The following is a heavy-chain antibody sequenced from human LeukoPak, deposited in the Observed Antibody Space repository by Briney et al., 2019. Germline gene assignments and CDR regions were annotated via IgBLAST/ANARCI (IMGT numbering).Heavy chain of an antibody. CDR2: TYYRPQWKT. V-gene: IGHV6-1*01. CDR1: GDSVSSNSVT. CDR3: ARATSMNFDY. J-gene: IGHJ4*02. Sequence: SQTLSLTCAISGDSVSSNSVTWNWIRQSPSRGLEWLGRTYYRPQWKTDYSASVKSRIAVTPDTSKNQFSLQLNSVTPEDTAVYYCARATSMNFDYWGQGALVTVSS.